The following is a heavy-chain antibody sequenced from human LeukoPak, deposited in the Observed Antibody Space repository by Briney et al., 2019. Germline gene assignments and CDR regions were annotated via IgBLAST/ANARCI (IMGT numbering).Heavy chain of an antibody. Sequence: SETLSLTCTVSGGSISSYYWSWIRQPPGKGLEWIGYIYYSGSTNYNPSLKSRVTISIDTSKNQFSLKLSSVTAADTAVYYCAGRMGVWGSYRFYYYYYMDVWGKGTTVTISS. CDR3: AGRMGVWGSYRFYYYYYMDV. CDR2: IYYSGST. V-gene: IGHV4-59*12. J-gene: IGHJ6*03. CDR1: GGSISSYY. D-gene: IGHD3-16*02.